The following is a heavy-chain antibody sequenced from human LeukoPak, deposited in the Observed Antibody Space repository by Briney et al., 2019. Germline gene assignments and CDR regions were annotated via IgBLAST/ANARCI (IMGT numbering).Heavy chain of an antibody. Sequence: SQTLSLTGAVSGGSISSGGYSWSWIRQPPGKGLEWIGYIYHSGSTYYNPSLKSRVNISVDRSKNQFSLKLSSVTAADTAVYYCARVRMVLLWFGESFDPWGQGTLVTVSS. J-gene: IGHJ5*02. CDR3: ARVRMVLLWFGESFDP. CDR1: GGSISSGGYS. V-gene: IGHV4-30-2*01. CDR2: IYHSGST. D-gene: IGHD3-10*01.